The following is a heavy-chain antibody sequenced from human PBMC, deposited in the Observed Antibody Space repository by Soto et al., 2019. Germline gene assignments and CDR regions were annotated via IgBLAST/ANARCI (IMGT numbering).Heavy chain of an antibody. J-gene: IGHJ4*02. CDR1: GGSITSGDYY. CDR3: VRDRDDSDYSFDY. Sequence: VQLQESGPGLVNPSQTLSLSCTVSGGSITSGDYYWTWIRQPPGKGLEWIGHIYYSGSTYYNPSLKSRVTISLDKSKNQFSLNVSSVTAADTAVYYCVRDRDDSDYSFDYWGQGTLVTVSS. V-gene: IGHV4-30-4*01. CDR2: IYYSGST. D-gene: IGHD4-17*01.